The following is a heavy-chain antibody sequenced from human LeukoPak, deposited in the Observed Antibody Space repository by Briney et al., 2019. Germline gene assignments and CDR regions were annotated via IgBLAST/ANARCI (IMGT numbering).Heavy chain of an antibody. D-gene: IGHD3-10*01. J-gene: IGHJ4*02. CDR2: IYTSGST. Sequence: SETLSLTCTVSGGSISSSSYYWSWIRQPAGKGLEWIGRIYTSGSTNYNPSLKSRVTMSVDTSKNQFSLKLSSVTAADTAVYYCARADYGSGSYSLDYWGQGTLVTVSS. CDR3: ARADYGSGSYSLDY. CDR1: GGSISSSSYY. V-gene: IGHV4-61*02.